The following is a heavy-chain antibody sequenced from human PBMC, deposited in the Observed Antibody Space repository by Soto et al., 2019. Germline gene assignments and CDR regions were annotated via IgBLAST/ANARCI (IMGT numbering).Heavy chain of an antibody. D-gene: IGHD5-12*01. CDR2: ISYDGSNK. Sequence: QVQLVESGGGVVQPGRSLRLSCAASGLTFSSYAMHWVCQAPGKGLEWVAVISYDGSNKYYADSVKGRFTISRDNSKNTLYLQMNSLRAEDTAVYYCAREMATTDYYYGMDVWGQGTTVTVSS. J-gene: IGHJ6*02. V-gene: IGHV3-30*01. CDR3: AREMATTDYYYGMDV. CDR1: GLTFSSYA.